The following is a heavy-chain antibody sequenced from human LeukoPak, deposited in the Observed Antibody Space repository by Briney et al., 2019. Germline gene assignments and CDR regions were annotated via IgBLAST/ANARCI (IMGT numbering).Heavy chain of an antibody. D-gene: IGHD6-13*01. J-gene: IGHJ6*03. CDR2: INHSGST. CDR1: GGSFSGYY. V-gene: IGHV4-34*01. Sequence: SETLSLTCAVYGGSFSGYYWSWIRQPPGKGLEWIGEINHSGSTNYNPSLKSRVTISVDTSKNQFSLKLSSVTAADTAVYYCARVWSSSWPRYHYYMDVWGKGTTVTVSS. CDR3: ARVWSSSWPRYHYYMDV.